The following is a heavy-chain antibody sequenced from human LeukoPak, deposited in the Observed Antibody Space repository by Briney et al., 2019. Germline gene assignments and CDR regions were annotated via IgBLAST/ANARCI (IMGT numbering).Heavy chain of an antibody. CDR3: ARHTPYSSSIDY. V-gene: IGHV4-59*08. CDR1: GGSISSYY. J-gene: IGHJ4*02. Sequence: PSETLSLTCTVSGGSISSYYWSRIRQPPGKGLERIGYIYYSGSTNYNPSLKSRVTISVDTSKNQFSLKLSSVTAADTAVYYCARHTPYSSSIDYWGQGTLVTVSS. D-gene: IGHD6-6*01. CDR2: IYYSGST.